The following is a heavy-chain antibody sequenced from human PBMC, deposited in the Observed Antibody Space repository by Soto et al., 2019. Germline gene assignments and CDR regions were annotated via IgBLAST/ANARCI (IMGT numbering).Heavy chain of an antibody. CDR3: ARDYGLPSAYYYYGMDV. D-gene: IGHD5-18*01. V-gene: IGHV3-30*03. J-gene: IGHJ6*02. CDR1: GFTFSTYG. CDR2: ISYDGSNK. Sequence: PGGSLRLSCAASGFTFSTYGMHWVRQAPGKGLEWVAVISYDGSNKYYADSVKGRFTISRDNSKNTLYLQMNSLRAEDTAVYYCARDYGLPSAYYYYGMDVWGQGTTVTVSS.